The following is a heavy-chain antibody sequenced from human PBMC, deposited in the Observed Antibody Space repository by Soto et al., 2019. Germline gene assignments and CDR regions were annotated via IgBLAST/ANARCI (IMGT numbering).Heavy chain of an antibody. J-gene: IGHJ4*02. CDR2: IYYSGST. D-gene: IGHD3-22*01. CDR1: GGSISSSSYY. V-gene: IGHV4-39*01. CDR3: ARQLTMIVVGDYYFDY. Sequence: SETLSLTCTVSGGSISSSSYYWGWIRQPPGKRLERIGSIYYSGSTYYNPSLKSRVTISVDTSKNQFSLKLSSVTAADTVVYYCARQLTMIVVGDYYFDYWGQGTLVTVSS.